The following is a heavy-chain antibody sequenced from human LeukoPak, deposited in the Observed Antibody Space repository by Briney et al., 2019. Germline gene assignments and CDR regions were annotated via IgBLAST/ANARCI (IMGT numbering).Heavy chain of an antibody. Sequence: PSETLSLTCAVYGGSFSGYYWSWIRQPPGKGLEWIGYIYYSGSTNYNPSLKSRVTISVDTSKNQFSLKLSSVTAADTAVYYCASSMYSSSWYGGDAFDIWGQGTMVTVSS. CDR3: ASSMYSSSWYGGDAFDI. D-gene: IGHD6-13*01. J-gene: IGHJ3*02. CDR2: IYYSGST. CDR1: GGSFSGYY. V-gene: IGHV4-59*01.